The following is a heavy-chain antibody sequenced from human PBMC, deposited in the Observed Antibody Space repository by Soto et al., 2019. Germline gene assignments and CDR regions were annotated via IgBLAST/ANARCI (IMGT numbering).Heavy chain of an antibody. J-gene: IGHJ4*02. Sequence: EVQLLESGGGLVQPGGSLRLSCAASGFTFSSYAMSWVRQAPGKGLEWVSAISGTGGSTYYADSVKGRFTISRDNSKNTLYLQMNSLRAEDTAVYYFAKGPNVDTAMANFDYWGQGTLVTVSS. CDR3: AKGPNVDTAMANFDY. CDR1: GFTFSSYA. V-gene: IGHV3-23*01. D-gene: IGHD5-18*01. CDR2: ISGTGGST.